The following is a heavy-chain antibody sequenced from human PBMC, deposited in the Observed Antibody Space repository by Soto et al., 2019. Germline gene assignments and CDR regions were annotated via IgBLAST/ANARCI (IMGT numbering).Heavy chain of an antibody. CDR1: GDSITSIYH. J-gene: IGHJ5*02. V-gene: IGHV4-38-2*02. Sequence: SETLSLTCAVSGDSITSIYHWAWIRQPPGRGLEWVASIYHSGTTYYNPSLKSRVTISVDTSKNQFSLNLRSVTAADTAVYYCARDQYCSSTSCYRGTNLNWFDPWGQGTLVTVSS. D-gene: IGHD2-2*02. CDR2: IYHSGTT. CDR3: ARDQYCSSTSCYRGTNLNWFDP.